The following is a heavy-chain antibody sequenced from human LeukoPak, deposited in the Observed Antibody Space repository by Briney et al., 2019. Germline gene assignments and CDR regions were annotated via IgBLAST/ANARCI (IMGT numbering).Heavy chain of an antibody. D-gene: IGHD3-16*01. CDR2: ISYDGSNK. Sequence: GGSLKLSCAASGFTFSSYWMSWVRQAPGKGLEWVAVISYDGSNKYYADSVKGRFTISRDNSKNTLYLQMNSLRAEDTAVYYCAKLTLGVQHTDAFDIWGQGTMVTVSS. CDR3: AKLTLGVQHTDAFDI. V-gene: IGHV3-30*18. CDR1: GFTFSSYW. J-gene: IGHJ3*02.